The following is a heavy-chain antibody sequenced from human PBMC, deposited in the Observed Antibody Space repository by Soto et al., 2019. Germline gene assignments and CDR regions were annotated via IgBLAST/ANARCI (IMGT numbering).Heavy chain of an antibody. CDR2: INSDGSST. J-gene: IGHJ4*02. V-gene: IGHV3-74*01. CDR1: GFTFSSYW. D-gene: IGHD3-22*01. CDR3: ARGGYYYDSRGDYYFDY. Sequence: EVQLVESGGGLVQPGGSLRLSCAASGFTFSSYWMHWVRQAPGKGLVWVSRINSDGSSTSYADSVKGRFTISRDNAKNTLYLQMNSLRAEDTAVYYCARGGYYYDSRGDYYFDYWGQGTLVTVSS.